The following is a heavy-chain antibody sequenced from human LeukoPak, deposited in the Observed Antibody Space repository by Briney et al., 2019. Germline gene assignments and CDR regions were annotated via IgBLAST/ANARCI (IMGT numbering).Heavy chain of an antibody. CDR2: IHYSGNT. CDR1: GGSISNHY. Sequence: SETQSLTCTVSGGSISNHYWSWIRQAPGKGLDFIGYIHYSGNTNYNPSLKSRVTISVDTSKNQLSLNLISVTAADTVVYYCARHMSGVIVPAGGMDVWGQGTTVTVSS. D-gene: IGHD2-2*01. CDR3: ARHMSGVIVPAGGMDV. J-gene: IGHJ6*02. V-gene: IGHV4-59*08.